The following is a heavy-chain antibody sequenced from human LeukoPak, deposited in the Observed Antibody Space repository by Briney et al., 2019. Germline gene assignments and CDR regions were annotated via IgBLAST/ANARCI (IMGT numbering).Heavy chain of an antibody. CDR1: GFTFSSYA. D-gene: IGHD1-26*01. CDR2: ISYDGSNK. CDR3: ARDPSGSYSFFDY. Sequence: QAGGSLRLSCAASGFTFSSYAMHWVRQAPGKGLEWVAVISYDGSNKYYADSVKGRFTISRDNSKNTLYLQMNSLRAEDTAVYYCARDPSGSYSFFDYWGQGTLVTVSS. J-gene: IGHJ4*02. V-gene: IGHV3-30*04.